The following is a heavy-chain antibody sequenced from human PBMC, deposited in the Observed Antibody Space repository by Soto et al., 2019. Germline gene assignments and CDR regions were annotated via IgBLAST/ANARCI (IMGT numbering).Heavy chain of an antibody. D-gene: IGHD6-19*01. CDR3: ARRQWLSTYYYFDMDV. V-gene: IGHV5-10-1*01. CDR1: GYSFTSYW. Sequence: PGESLKISCKGSGYSFTSYWISWVRQMPGKGLEWMGRIDPSDSYTNYSPSFQGHVTISADKSISTAYLQWSSLKASDTAMYYCARRQWLSTYYYFDMDVGGQGATVTVSS. J-gene: IGHJ6*02. CDR2: IDPSDSYT.